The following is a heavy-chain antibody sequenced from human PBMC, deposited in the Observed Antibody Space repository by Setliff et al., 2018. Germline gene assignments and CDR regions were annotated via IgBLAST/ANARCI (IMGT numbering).Heavy chain of an antibody. CDR3: ATTYYYDAFDI. Sequence: SVKVSCKASGGTFSSYAISWVRQAPGQGLEWMGGIIPILGIANYAQKFQGRVTITADKSTSTAYMELSSLRSEDTAVYYCATTYYYDAFDIWGQGTMVTVSS. CDR1: GGTFSSYA. V-gene: IGHV1-69*10. D-gene: IGHD3-10*01. CDR2: IIPILGIA. J-gene: IGHJ3*02.